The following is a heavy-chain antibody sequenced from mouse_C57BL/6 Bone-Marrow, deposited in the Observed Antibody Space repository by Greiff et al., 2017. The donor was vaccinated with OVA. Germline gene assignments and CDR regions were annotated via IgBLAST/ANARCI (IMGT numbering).Heavy chain of an antibody. J-gene: IGHJ4*01. CDR3: ARVRYYAMDY. CDR1: GYTFTNYW. CDR2: IYPGGGYT. V-gene: IGHV1-63*01. Sequence: QVQLQQSGAELVRPGTSVKMSCKASGYTFTNYWIGWAKQRPGHGLEWIGDIYPGGGYTNYNEKFKGKATLTADKSSSTAYMQFSSLTSEDSAIYYCARVRYYAMDYWGQGTSGTVSS. D-gene: IGHD1-1*01.